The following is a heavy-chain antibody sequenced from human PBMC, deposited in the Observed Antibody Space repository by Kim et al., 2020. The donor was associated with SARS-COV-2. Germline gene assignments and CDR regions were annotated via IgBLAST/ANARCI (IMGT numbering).Heavy chain of an antibody. D-gene: IGHD2-2*01. Sequence: ASVKVSCKASGYTFTSYYMHWVRQAPGQGLEWMGIINPRGGSTSYAQKFQGRVTMTRDTSTSTGYMELSSLRSEDTAVYYCARVLVVLPAASGFDYWGHGTLVTVSS. CDR3: ARVLVVLPAASGFDY. V-gene: IGHV1-46*01. J-gene: IGHJ4*01. CDR1: GYTFTSYY. CDR2: INPRGGST.